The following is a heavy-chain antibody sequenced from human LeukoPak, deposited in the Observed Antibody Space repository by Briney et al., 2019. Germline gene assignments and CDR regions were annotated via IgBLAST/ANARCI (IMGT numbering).Heavy chain of an antibody. J-gene: IGHJ5*02. CDR3: ARALAFGGWLDP. V-gene: IGHV3-53*01. D-gene: IGHD3-16*01. CDR1: GFTVSSTY. CDR2: IYGGGTT. Sequence: GGSLRLSCAASGFTVSSTYMNWVRQVPGKGLEWVSVIYGGGTTFYADSVKGRFTVSRDNSKNTLFLQMNSLRAEDTAVYYCARALAFGGWLDPWSRGTLVTVSS.